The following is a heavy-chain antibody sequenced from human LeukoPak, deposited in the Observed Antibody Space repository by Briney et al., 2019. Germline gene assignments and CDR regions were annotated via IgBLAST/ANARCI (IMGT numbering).Heavy chain of an antibody. J-gene: IGHJ4*02. CDR2: ISGSGGST. V-gene: IGHV3-23*01. CDR1: GFTFSSYA. CDR3: AKDRLGDYYGSGGYYTNYFDY. Sequence: GGSLRLSCAASGFTFSSYAMSWVRQAPGTGLEWVSAISGSGGSTYYADSVKGRFTISRDNSKNTLDLQMNSLRAEDTAVYYCAKDRLGDYYGSGGYYTNYFDYWGQGTLVTVSS. D-gene: IGHD3-10*01.